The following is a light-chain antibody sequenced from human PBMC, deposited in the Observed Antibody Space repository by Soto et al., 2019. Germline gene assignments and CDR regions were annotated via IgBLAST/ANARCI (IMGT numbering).Light chain of an antibody. CDR3: QQRINWPPIT. CDR2: AAS. CDR1: QSVSNR. J-gene: IGKJ5*01. Sequence: EIVLTQSPGTLSVSPGERATLSCRASQSVSNRLAWYQRKPGQAPRLLIYAASTRATGIPDRFSGSGSGADFTLTISRLEPEDFAVYYCQQRINWPPITFGQGTRLEIK. V-gene: IGKV3-11*01.